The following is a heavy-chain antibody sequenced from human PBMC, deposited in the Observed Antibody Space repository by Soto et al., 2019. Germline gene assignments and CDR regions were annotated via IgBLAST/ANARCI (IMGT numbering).Heavy chain of an antibody. CDR2: IDYSGST. J-gene: IGHJ6*02. D-gene: IGHD2-21*02. CDR3: AILPSGGNSWGGMDV. Sequence: SETLSLTCTVSGGSISSYYWSWIRQPPGKGLEWIGYIDYSGSTNYNPSLKSRVTISVDTSTSKVYMELSSLRSEDTAVYYCAILPSGGNSWGGMDVWGQGTTVTVSS. CDR1: GGSISSYY. V-gene: IGHV4-59*03.